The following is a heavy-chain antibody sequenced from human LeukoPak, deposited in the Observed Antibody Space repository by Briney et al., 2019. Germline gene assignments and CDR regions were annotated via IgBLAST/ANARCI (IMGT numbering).Heavy chain of an antibody. D-gene: IGHD2-15*01. CDR3: ARILLPEYYYYYYMDV. CDR1: GFTFSSYS. J-gene: IGHJ6*03. CDR2: ISSSSSTI. Sequence: PGGSLRLSCAASGFTFSSYSMNWVRQAPGKGLEWVSYISSSSSTIYYADSVKGRFTISRDNAKNSLYLQMNSLRAEDTAVYYCARILLPEYYYYYYMDVWGKGTTVAISS. V-gene: IGHV3-48*01.